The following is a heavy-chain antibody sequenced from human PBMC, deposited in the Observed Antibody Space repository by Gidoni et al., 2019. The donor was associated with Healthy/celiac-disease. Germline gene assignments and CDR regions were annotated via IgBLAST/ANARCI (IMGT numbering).Heavy chain of an antibody. CDR3: ARVQARTYYDFWSGEQTPNWFDP. Sequence: QVQLQESGPGLVKPSETLSLTCTVSGGSIRSYYWRWIRQPPGKGLEWIGYIYYSGSTNYNPSLKSRVTISVDTSKNQFSLKLSSVTAADTAVYYCARVQARTYYDFWSGEQTPNWFDPWGQGTLVTVSS. J-gene: IGHJ5*02. D-gene: IGHD3-3*01. CDR1: GGSIRSYY. CDR2: IYYSGST. V-gene: IGHV4-59*01.